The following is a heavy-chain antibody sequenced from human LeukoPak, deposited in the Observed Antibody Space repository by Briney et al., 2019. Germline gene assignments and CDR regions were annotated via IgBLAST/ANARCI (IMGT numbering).Heavy chain of an antibody. V-gene: IGHV3-53*01. CDR1: GFTVSSNY. Sequence: GGSLRLSCAASGFTVSSNYMSWVRQAPGKGLEWVSVIYSGGSTYYADSVKGRFTISRDNSKNTLYLQMNSVRAEDTAVYYCARGEFDCSSTSCFYYFDYWGQGTLVTVSS. J-gene: IGHJ4*02. CDR2: IYSGGST. D-gene: IGHD2-2*01. CDR3: ARGEFDCSSTSCFYYFDY.